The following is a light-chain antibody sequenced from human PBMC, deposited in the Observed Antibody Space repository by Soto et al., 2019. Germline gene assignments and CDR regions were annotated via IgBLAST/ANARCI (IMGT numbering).Light chain of an antibody. V-gene: IGLV2-11*01. Sequence: QPVLTQPRSVSGSPGQSVTISCTGTSSDVGGYNFVSWYQQHPDKAPKLMIYDVNKRPSGVPDRFSGSKSGNTASLTIFGLQAEDEADYYCCSYAGSFTFVLFGGGTKLTVL. CDR2: DVN. CDR1: SSDVGGYNF. CDR3: CSYAGSFTFVL. J-gene: IGLJ2*01.